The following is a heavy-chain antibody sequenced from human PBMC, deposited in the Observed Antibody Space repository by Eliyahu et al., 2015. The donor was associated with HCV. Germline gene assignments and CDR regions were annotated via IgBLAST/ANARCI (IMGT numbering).Heavy chain of an antibody. CDR1: XXIFSXYG. V-gene: IGHV3-23*04. CDR2: ISFSGTST. CDR3: AKMTIRPGWELGRVPDY. Sequence: EMQLVESGGGLXQPXGSLRXSCAGSXXIFSXYGMGWVRQAPGKGLEWVSAISFSGTSTYYADSVKGHFTISRDNSKNTLFLQMNSLGTEDTAIYYCAKMTIRPGWELGRVPDYWGQGTLVTVSS. D-gene: IGHD1-26*01. J-gene: IGHJ4*02.